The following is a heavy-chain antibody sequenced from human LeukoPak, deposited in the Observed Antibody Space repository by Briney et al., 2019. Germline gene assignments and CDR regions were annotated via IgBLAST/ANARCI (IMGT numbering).Heavy chain of an antibody. D-gene: IGHD3-10*01. J-gene: IGHJ6*03. CDR2: ISSSSSYI. V-gene: IGHV3-21*01. Sequence: AGGSLRLSCAASGFTFSNYSMNWVRQAPGKGLEWVSSISSSSSYIYYTDSVKGRFTISRDNAKNSLYLQMNSLRAEDTAVYYCARDGYHYYGSGTYFGYYYMDVWGKGTTVTISS. CDR1: GFTFSNYS. CDR3: ARDGYHYYGSGTYFGYYYMDV.